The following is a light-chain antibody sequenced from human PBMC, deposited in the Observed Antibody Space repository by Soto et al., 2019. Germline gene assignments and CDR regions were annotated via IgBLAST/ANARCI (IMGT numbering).Light chain of an antibody. CDR3: QQYVSSPPIT. J-gene: IGKJ5*01. CDR1: QSVTNNY. Sequence: EIVLTQSPGTLSLSPGERATLSCRASQSVTNNYLAWYQQRPGQAPRLLIYVASNRATGIPDRFSGSGSGTDFTLTISRLEPEDFAVYYCQQYVSSPPITFGQGTRLEIK. CDR2: VAS. V-gene: IGKV3-20*01.